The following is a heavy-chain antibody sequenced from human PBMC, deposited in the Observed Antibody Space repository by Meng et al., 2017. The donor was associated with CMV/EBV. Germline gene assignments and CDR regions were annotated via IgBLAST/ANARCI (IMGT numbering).Heavy chain of an antibody. CDR3: ARSRAIVGATWAYYYYYYGMDV. Sequence: SETLSLTCAVYGGSFSGYYWSWIRQPPGKGLEWIGEINHSGSTNYNPSLKSRVTISVDTSKNQFSLKLSSVTAADTAVYYCARSRAIVGATWAYYYYYYGMDVWGQGTTVTVSS. CDR1: GGSFSGYY. CDR2: INHSGST. D-gene: IGHD1-26*01. V-gene: IGHV4-34*01. J-gene: IGHJ6*02.